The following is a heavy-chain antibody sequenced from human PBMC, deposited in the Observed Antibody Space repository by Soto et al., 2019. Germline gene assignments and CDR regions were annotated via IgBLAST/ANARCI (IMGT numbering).Heavy chain of an antibody. CDR1: GGSISSSYY. V-gene: IGHV4-61*01. J-gene: IGHJ6*02. CDR2: IYYSGST. CDR3: ARDTYGSGSRHSYYYYYYGMDV. Sequence: SETLSLTCAVSGGSISSSYYWSWIRQPPGKGLEWIGYIYYSGSTNYNPSLKSRVTISVDTSKNQFSLKLSSVTAADTAVYYCARDTYGSGSRHSYYYYYYGMDVWGQGTTVTVSS. D-gene: IGHD3-10*01.